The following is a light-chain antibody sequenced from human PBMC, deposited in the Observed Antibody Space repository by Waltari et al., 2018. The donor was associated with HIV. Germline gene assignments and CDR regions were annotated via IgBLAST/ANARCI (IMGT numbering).Light chain of an antibody. CDR3: NSYTSSGTVV. CDR2: DVS. V-gene: IGLV2-14*03. CDR1: SSDVGGYNS. J-gene: IGLJ2*01. Sequence: QSALTQPASVSRSPGQSITFSCTGTSSDVGGYNSVSCYHHPPDQAPKPVIFDVSNRPSGVSNRFSGSKSGNTASLTISGLQAEDEADYYCNSYTSSGTVVFGGGTKLTVL.